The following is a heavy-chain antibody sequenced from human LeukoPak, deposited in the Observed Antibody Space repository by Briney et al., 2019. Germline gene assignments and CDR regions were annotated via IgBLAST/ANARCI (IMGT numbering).Heavy chain of an antibody. Sequence: GGSLRLSCAASGFTCSSYAMTWVRQAPGKALEWVSAIRDSGGNTYYADSVKGRFTISRDNSKNTLYLQMSSLRAEDSAVYSCAKASADDTYYFDYWGQGTLVTVSS. CDR2: IRDSGGNT. D-gene: IGHD3-22*01. J-gene: IGHJ4*02. V-gene: IGHV3-23*01. CDR1: GFTCSSYA. CDR3: AKASADDTYYFDY.